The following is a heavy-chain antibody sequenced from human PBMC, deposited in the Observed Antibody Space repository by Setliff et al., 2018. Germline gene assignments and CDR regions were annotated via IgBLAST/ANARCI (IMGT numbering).Heavy chain of an antibody. Sequence: SETLSLTCAVSGYSISSGYYWGWIRQPPGKGLEWIGSIYHSGSTYYNPSLKSRVTISVDTSKNQFSLKLSSVTAADTAVYYCARRHYSGVTETTPFDYWGQGTLVTVSS. CDR2: IYHSGST. V-gene: IGHV4-38-2*01. D-gene: IGHD1-7*01. CDR3: ARRHYSGVTETTPFDY. CDR1: GYSISSGYY. J-gene: IGHJ4*02.